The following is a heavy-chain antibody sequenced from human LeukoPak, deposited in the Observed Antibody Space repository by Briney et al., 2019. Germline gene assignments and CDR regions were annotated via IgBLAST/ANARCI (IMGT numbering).Heavy chain of an antibody. CDR3: ARDDRYCSSTSCYEAPFQH. D-gene: IGHD2-2*01. CDR1: GGSFSGYY. CDR2: INHSGST. V-gene: IGHV4-34*01. J-gene: IGHJ1*01. Sequence: SETLSLTCAVYGGSFSGYYWSWIRQPPGKGLEWIGEINHSGSTYYNPSLKSRVTISVDTSKNQFSLKLSSVTAADTAVYYCARDDRYCSSTSCYEAPFQHWGQGTLVTVSS.